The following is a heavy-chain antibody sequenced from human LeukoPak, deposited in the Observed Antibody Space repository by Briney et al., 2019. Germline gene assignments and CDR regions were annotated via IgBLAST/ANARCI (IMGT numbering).Heavy chain of an antibody. CDR2: IKQDGSEK. D-gene: IGHD6-19*01. J-gene: IGHJ3*02. CDR3: ARKGAVAWYGMRAFDI. CDR1: GFTFSSYS. V-gene: IGHV3-7*01. Sequence: GGSLRLSCAASGFTFSSYSMNWVRQAPGKGLEWVANIKQDGSEKYYVDSVKGRFTISRDNAKNSLYLQMNSLRAEDTAVYYCARKGAVAWYGMRAFDIWGQGTMVTVSS.